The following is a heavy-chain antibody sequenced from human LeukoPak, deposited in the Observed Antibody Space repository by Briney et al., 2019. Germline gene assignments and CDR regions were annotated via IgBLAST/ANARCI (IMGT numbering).Heavy chain of an antibody. D-gene: IGHD3-10*01. CDR3: ARLRITMVRGVIYFDP. CDR1: GYSFTSYW. V-gene: IGHV5-10-1*01. J-gene: IGHJ5*02. CDR2: IDPSDSYT. Sequence: GESLKISCKGSGYSFTSYWISRVRQMPGKGLEWMGRIDPSDSYTNYSPSFQGHVTISADKSISTAYLQWSSLKASDTAMYYCARLRITMVRGVIYFDPWGQGTLVTVSS.